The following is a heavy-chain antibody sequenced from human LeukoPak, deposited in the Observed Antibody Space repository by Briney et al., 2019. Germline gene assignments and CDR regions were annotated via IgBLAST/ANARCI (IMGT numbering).Heavy chain of an antibody. J-gene: IGHJ4*02. Sequence: SETLSLTCTVSGGSISSYYMSWIRQPAGKGLEWIARIYTSGSTNYNPSLKSRVTMSVDTSKNQFSLKLSSVTAADTDVYYCARSAKGIAVAGREFGYWGQGTLVTVSS. D-gene: IGHD6-19*01. CDR1: GGSISSYY. CDR2: IYTSGST. CDR3: ARSAKGIAVAGREFGY. V-gene: IGHV4-4*07.